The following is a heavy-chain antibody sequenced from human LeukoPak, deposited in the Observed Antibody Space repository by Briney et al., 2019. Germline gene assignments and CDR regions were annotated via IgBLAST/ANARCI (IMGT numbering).Heavy chain of an antibody. J-gene: IGHJ4*02. CDR1: GFTFSSYW. Sequence: GGSLRLSCAASGFTFSSYWMHWVRQAPGKGLVWVSRINSDGSSTSYADSVKGRFTISRDNVKNTLYLQMNSLKAEDTAVYYCARDCSSTSCSSAHWGQGTLVTVSS. D-gene: IGHD2-2*01. CDR3: ARDCSSTSCSSAH. V-gene: IGHV3-74*01. CDR2: INSDGSST.